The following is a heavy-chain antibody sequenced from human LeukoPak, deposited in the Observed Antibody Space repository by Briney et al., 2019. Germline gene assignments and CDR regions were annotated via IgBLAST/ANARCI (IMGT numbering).Heavy chain of an antibody. Sequence: SETLSLTCSVSGGSMRSSNYYWGWIRQPPGKGLEWIRSIYNGVAHHHNPSLKSRVTISGDTPNNQFSLNLKSVTAADTAVYYCARALGNPDVFDIWGQGTKVTVSS. D-gene: IGHD7-27*01. CDR3: ARALGNPDVFDI. CDR1: GGSMRSSNYY. J-gene: IGHJ3*02. V-gene: IGHV4-39*02. CDR2: IYNGVAH.